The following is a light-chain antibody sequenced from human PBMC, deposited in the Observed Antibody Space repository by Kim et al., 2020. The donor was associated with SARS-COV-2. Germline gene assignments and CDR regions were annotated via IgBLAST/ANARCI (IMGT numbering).Light chain of an antibody. CDR2: DVS. CDR3: SSYTSSSTNYV. V-gene: IGLV2-14*03. CDR1: SSDVGGYKY. Sequence: QSITIACTGTSSDVGGYKYVSWYQQHPGKAPKLMIYDVSKRPSGVSNRFSGSKSGNTASLTISGLQAEDEADYYCSSYTSSSTNYVFGTGTKVTVL. J-gene: IGLJ1*01.